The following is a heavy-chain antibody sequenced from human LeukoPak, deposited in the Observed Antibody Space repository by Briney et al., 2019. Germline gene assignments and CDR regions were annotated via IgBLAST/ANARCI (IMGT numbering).Heavy chain of an antibody. CDR1: EFTFSNYA. CDR2: ISGSGTAT. Sequence: GGSLRLSCAASEFTFSNYAMTWVRQAPGKGLKWVSTISGSGTATYYADSVKGRFTISRDNAKNTLYLQMDSLRVEDSAVYYCARVAPNSFALFDYWGQGSLVTVSS. D-gene: IGHD5-12*01. V-gene: IGHV3-23*01. CDR3: ARVAPNSFALFDY. J-gene: IGHJ4*02.